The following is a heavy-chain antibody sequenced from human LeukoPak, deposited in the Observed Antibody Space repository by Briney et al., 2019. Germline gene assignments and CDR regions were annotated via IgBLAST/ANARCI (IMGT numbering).Heavy chain of an antibody. J-gene: IGHJ4*02. CDR3: ARGSGREVPAAMAFGY. D-gene: IGHD2-2*01. Sequence: SGPTLVNPTQTLTLTCTFSGFSLSTSGMRVSWIRQPPGKALEWLARIDWDGDKFYSTSLKTRLTISRDPSKNQVVLTVANMDPVDTATYYCARGSGREVPAAMAFGYWGQGALVTVSS. CDR2: IDWDGDK. V-gene: IGHV2-70*04. CDR1: GFSLSTSGMR.